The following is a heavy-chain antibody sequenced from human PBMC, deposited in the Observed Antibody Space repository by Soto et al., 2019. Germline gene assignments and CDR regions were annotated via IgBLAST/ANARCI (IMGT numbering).Heavy chain of an antibody. CDR2: ISGSGGST. Sequence: GGSLRLSCAASGFTFSSYAMSWVLQAPGKGLEWVSAISGSGGSTYYADSVKGRFTISRDNSKNTLYLQMNSLRAEDTAVYYCAKGPMVVVVITTGYYFDYSGQGTLVTVSS. D-gene: IGHD3-22*01. CDR1: GFTFSSYA. J-gene: IGHJ4*02. CDR3: AKGPMVVVVITTGYYFDY. V-gene: IGHV3-23*01.